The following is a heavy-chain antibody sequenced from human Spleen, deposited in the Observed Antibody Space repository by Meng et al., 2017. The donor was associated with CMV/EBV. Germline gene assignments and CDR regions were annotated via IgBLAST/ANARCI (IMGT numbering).Heavy chain of an antibody. CDR2: IYPNSGAT. J-gene: IGHJ4*02. V-gene: IGHV1-2*02. CDR3: AREGSSWTLDY. D-gene: IGHD6-13*01. CDR1: GYTFTGYY. Sequence: SCQASGYTFTGYYFHWVRQAPGQGLEWMGWIYPNSGATDSAQKFHGRVTMTRDTSGTTAYMEVSGLRSDDTAVYYCAREGSSWTLDYWGQGTLVTVSS.